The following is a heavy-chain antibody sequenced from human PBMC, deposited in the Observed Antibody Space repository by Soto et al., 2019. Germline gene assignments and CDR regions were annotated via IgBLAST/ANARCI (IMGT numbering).Heavy chain of an antibody. CDR2: ISSSGSTI. CDR1: GFTFSSYE. V-gene: IGHV3-48*03. CDR3: ARRYTIFGVVIHFDY. J-gene: IGHJ4*02. D-gene: IGHD3-3*01. Sequence: PGGSLRLSCAASGFTFSSYEMNWVRQAPGKGLEWVSYISSSGSTIYYADSVKGRFTISRDNAKNSLYLQMNSLRAEDTAVYYCARRYTIFGVVIHFDYWGQGTLVTVSS.